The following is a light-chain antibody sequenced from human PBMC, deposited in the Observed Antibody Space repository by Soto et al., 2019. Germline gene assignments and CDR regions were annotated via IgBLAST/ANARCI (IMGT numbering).Light chain of an antibody. CDR2: DAS. J-gene: IGKJ1*01. CDR3: QQYNSYSGT. V-gene: IGKV1-5*01. CDR1: QSISSW. Sequence: DIQMPQSPSTLSASVGDRVTITCRASQSISSWLAWYQQKPEKAPKLLIYDASSLESGVPSRFSGSGSGTEFTLTISSLQPDDFATYYCQQYNSYSGTFGQGTKVEIK.